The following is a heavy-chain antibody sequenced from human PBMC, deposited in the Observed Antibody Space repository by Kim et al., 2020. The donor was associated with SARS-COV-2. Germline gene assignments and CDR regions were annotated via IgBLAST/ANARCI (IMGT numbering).Heavy chain of an antibody. CDR3: ARGLAVWSGYYSLYYFDY. CDR1: GGSFSGYY. Sequence: SETLSLTCAVYGGSFSGYYWSWIRQPPGKGLEWIGEINHSGSTNYNPSLKSRVTISVDTSKNQFSLKLSSVTAADTAVYYCARGLAVWSGYYSLYYFDYWGPGTLVTVSS. V-gene: IGHV4-34*01. D-gene: IGHD3-3*01. CDR2: INHSGST. J-gene: IGHJ4*02.